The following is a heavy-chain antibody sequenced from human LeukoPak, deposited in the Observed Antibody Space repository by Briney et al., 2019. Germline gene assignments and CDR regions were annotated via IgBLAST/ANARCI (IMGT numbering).Heavy chain of an antibody. V-gene: IGHV3-30*02. J-gene: IGHJ6*03. CDR3: AKDYLKELLGYYYYYMDV. CDR1: GFTFSSYG. D-gene: IGHD1-26*01. CDR2: IRYDGSNK. Sequence: GGSLRLSCAASGFTFSSYGMHWVRQAPGKGLEWVAFIRYDGSNKYYADSVKGRFTISRDNSKNTLYLQMNSLRAEDTAVYYCAKDYLKELLGYYYYYMDVWGKGTTVTVSS.